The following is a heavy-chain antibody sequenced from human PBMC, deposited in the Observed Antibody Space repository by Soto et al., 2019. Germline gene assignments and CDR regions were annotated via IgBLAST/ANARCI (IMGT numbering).Heavy chain of an antibody. V-gene: IGHV4-38-2*01. Sequence: PSETLSLTCAVSGYSISSGYYWVWIRQTPGKGLEWIRSIHHSEKSYNNPSLRSRVTMSLDTSKNQFSLRLTSVTVADTGVYYCARGGGGSQFLWFGPWGQGILVTVSS. J-gene: IGHJ5*02. D-gene: IGHD2-15*01. CDR1: GYSISSGYY. CDR2: IHHSEKS. CDR3: ARGGGGSQFLWFGP.